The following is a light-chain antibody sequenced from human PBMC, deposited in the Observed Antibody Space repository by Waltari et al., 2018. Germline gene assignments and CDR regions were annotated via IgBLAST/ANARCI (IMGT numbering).Light chain of an antibody. V-gene: IGLV2-14*01. Sequence: QSALTQPASVSGSPGQSITISCTGTSSDVGRYNYVSWYQQHPGKVPKLLIFDVSNRPSGFSRRFSGSKSGNTASLTISGLQAEDESDYYCCSFTTRSTWVFGGGTKLTVL. CDR2: DVS. CDR1: SSDVGRYNY. CDR3: CSFTTRSTWV. J-gene: IGLJ3*02.